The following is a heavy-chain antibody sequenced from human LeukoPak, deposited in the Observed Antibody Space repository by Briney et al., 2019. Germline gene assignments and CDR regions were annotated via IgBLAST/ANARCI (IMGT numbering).Heavy chain of an antibody. D-gene: IGHD3-10*01. CDR2: INAGNGNT. CDR1: GYTFTSYA. V-gene: IGHV1-3*01. Sequence: ASVKVSCKASGYTFTSYAMHWVRQAPGQRLEWMGWINAGNGNTKYSQKFQGRVTITRDTSASTAYMELSSPRSEDTAVYYCARDIWFGELPDYWGQGTLVTVSS. CDR3: ARDIWFGELPDY. J-gene: IGHJ4*02.